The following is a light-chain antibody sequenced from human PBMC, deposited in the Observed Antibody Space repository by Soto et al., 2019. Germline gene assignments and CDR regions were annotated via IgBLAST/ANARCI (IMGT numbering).Light chain of an antibody. CDR1: QSVNSN. CDR2: VAS. V-gene: IGKV3D-15*01. Sequence: EIVVTQSPATLPVSPGDRATLSCRAMQSVNSNLAWYQQKPGHAPNLLIYVASTMYTAFPARFSGSESGTEFTLTISSLQSEDFAVYYCQQYINWPATFGQGTKVAIK. J-gene: IGKJ1*01. CDR3: QQYINWPAT.